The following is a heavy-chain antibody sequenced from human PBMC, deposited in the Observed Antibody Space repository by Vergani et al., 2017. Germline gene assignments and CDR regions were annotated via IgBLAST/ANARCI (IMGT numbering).Heavy chain of an antibody. D-gene: IGHD5-18*01. Sequence: QVQLQQWGAGLLKPSETLSLTCAVYGGSFSGYYWSWIRQPPGTGLEWIGEINHSGSTNYNPSLKSRVTISVYTSKNQFSLKLSSVTAADTAVYYCAIDPRALIKKLDTAMVPYYFDYWGQGTLVTVSS. CDR1: GGSFSGYY. V-gene: IGHV4-34*01. CDR3: AIDPRALIKKLDTAMVPYYFDY. J-gene: IGHJ4*02. CDR2: INHSGST.